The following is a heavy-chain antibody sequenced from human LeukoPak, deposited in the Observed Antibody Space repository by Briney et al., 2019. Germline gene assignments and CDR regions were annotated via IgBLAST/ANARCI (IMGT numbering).Heavy chain of an antibody. CDR2: ISYDGSNK. CDR3: AREDGSSSYLFDY. CDR1: GSTFSSYA. D-gene: IGHD6-6*01. Sequence: GGSLRLSCAASGSTFSSYAMHWARQAPGKGLEWVAVISYDGSNKYYADSVKGRFTISRDNSKNTLYLQMNSLRAEDTAVYYCAREDGSSSYLFDYWGQGTLVTVSS. V-gene: IGHV3-30-3*01. J-gene: IGHJ4*02.